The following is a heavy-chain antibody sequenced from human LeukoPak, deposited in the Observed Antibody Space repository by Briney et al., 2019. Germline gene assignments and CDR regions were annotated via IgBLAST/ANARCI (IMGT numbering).Heavy chain of an antibody. J-gene: IGHJ5*02. CDR2: TYSGGST. D-gene: IGHD5-12*01. V-gene: IGHV3-66*01. Sequence: GGSLRLSCAASGFTVSSNYMSWVRQAPGKGLEWVSVTYSGGSTYYADSVKGRFTISRDNFKNTLYLQMSSLRAEDTAVYYCAKAFSAYENWPPNWFDPWGQGTLVTVSS. CDR3: AKAFSAYENWPPNWFDP. CDR1: GFTVSSNY.